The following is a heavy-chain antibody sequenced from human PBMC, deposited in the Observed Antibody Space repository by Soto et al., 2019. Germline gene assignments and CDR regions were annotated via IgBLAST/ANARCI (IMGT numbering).Heavy chain of an antibody. V-gene: IGHV3-9*01. CDR3: AKDFHTNMALMDV. J-gene: IGHJ6*03. CDR2: INWDSDTI. D-gene: IGHD3-10*01. Sequence: EVQLVESGGDLVQPGGSLRLSCAASGFTFDDYAMHWVRQVPGKGLEWVSGINWDSDTIAYAASVRGRFTISRDNAKNYLYLQMNSLRPEDTALYYCAKDFHTNMALMDVWGKGTTVTVSS. CDR1: GFTFDDYA.